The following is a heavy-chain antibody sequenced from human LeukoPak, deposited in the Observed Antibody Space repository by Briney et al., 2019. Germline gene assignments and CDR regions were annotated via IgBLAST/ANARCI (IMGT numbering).Heavy chain of an antibody. CDR1: GFTLSRYS. D-gene: IGHD5-12*01. Sequence: PGGSLRLSCAVAGFTLSRYSMNWVRQAPGKGLEWVSFISSRSSYIYYADSVKGRFTISRDNAKNSLYLQMNSLRDEDTAVYYCARDTYSGYDKEVYYYYCWGQGTLVTVSS. CDR2: ISSRSSYI. J-gene: IGHJ4*02. CDR3: ARDTYSGYDKEVYYYYC. V-gene: IGHV3-21*01.